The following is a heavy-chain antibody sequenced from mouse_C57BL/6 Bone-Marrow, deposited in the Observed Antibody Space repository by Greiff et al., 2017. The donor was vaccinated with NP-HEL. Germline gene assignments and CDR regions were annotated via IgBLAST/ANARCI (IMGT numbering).Heavy chain of an antibody. J-gene: IGHJ2*01. D-gene: IGHD3-2*02. Sequence: VQLQQSGAELVRPGASVTLSCKASGYTFTDYEMHWVKQTPVHGLEWIGAIDPETGGTAYNQKFKGKAILTADKSSSTAYMELRSLTSEDSAVYYCTMRQLRLRRDYWGQGTTLTVSS. CDR3: TMRQLRLRRDY. CDR2: IDPETGGT. V-gene: IGHV1-15*01. CDR1: GYTFTDYE.